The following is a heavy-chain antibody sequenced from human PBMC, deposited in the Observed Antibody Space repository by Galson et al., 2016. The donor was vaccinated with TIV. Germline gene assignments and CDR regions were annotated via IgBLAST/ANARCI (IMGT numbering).Heavy chain of an antibody. D-gene: IGHD3-10*01. CDR1: GGTFSSYA. Sequence: SVKVSCKASGGTFSSYAISWVRQAPGQGLEWMGGIIPMFGITNYAQKFQGRVTITADEFPSTAYMELSSLRYEDTAGYYCARAPDYSGSGSQGYFEYGGQGTLVIVSS. J-gene: IGHJ4*02. CDR2: IIPMFGIT. CDR3: ARAPDYSGSGSQGYFEY. V-gene: IGHV1-69*13.